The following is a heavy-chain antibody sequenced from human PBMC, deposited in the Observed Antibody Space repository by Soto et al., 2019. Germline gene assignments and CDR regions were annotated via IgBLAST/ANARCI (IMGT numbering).Heavy chain of an antibody. CDR3: ALRSRAVVAEY. CDR1: GDSISSYY. CDR2: LYYGRSA. D-gene: IGHD3-22*01. V-gene: IGHV4-59*01. Sequence: QVQLQESGPGLVKPSETLSLTCAVSGDSISSYYCMWIRQPPGKGLESIGYLYYGRSANYNPSLKSRVPLSVDTSTNQCSLTLSSMTAADPAVYYCALRSRAVVAEYWGQGTLVTVSS. J-gene: IGHJ4*01.